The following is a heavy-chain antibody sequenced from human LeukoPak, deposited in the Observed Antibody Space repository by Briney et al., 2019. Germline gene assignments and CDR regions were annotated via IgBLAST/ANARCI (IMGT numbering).Heavy chain of an antibody. CDR1: GYXFTGYY. V-gene: IGHV1-2*02. CDR3: ARDQQQLGWFDP. Sequence: GASVKVSCKASGYXFTGYYMHWVRQAPGQGLKWMGWINPNSGGTDYARKFQGRVTMTRDTSISTAYMELSRLRSDDTAVYYCARDQQQLGWFDPWGQGTLVTVSS. D-gene: IGHD6-13*01. CDR2: INPNSGGT. J-gene: IGHJ5*02.